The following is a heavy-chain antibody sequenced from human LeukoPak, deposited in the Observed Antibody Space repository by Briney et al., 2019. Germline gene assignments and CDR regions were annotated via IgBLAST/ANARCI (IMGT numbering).Heavy chain of an antibody. CDR2: IYFTGST. CDR1: GGSISNFY. CDR3: ARETALRLDY. V-gene: IGHV4-4*07. D-gene: IGHD5-18*01. Sequence: PSGTLPLTCTVSGGSISNFYWSWIRQPAGEGLEWIGHIYFTGSTNYNPSLKSRVTMSVDTSRNQFSLRLNSMTAADTAVYFCARETALRLDYWGQGTLVTVSS. J-gene: IGHJ4*02.